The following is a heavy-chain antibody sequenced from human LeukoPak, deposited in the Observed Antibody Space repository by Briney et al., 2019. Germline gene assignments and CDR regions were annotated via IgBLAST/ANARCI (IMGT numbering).Heavy chain of an antibody. Sequence: PSETLSLTCTVSGYSISSGYYWGWIRQPPGEGLEWIGSIYHSANAYSNPSLKSRVTISVDTSKNQFSLKLTSVTAADTVVYYCARDLDSSSWYVGYWGQGTLVTVSS. D-gene: IGHD6-13*01. J-gene: IGHJ4*02. CDR2: IYHSANA. CDR1: GYSISSGYY. V-gene: IGHV4-38-2*02. CDR3: ARDLDSSSWYVGY.